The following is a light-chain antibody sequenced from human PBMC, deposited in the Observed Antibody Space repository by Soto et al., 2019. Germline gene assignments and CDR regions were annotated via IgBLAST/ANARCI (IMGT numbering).Light chain of an antibody. J-gene: IGLJ1*01. CDR3: SLYTSENTYV. Sequence: QSVLTQPPSVSAAPGQKVTISCSGGSSNIGNNYVSWYQQLPGTAPKLLIYDNDKRPSGIPDRFSGSKSGTSATLGITGLQTGDEADYYCSLYTSENTYVFGTGTKLTVL. V-gene: IGLV1-51*01. CDR1: SSNIGNNY. CDR2: DND.